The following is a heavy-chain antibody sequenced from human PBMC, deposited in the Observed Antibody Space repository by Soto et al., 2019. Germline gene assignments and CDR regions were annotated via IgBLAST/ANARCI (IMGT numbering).Heavy chain of an antibody. J-gene: IGHJ5*02. Sequence: PSETLSLTCAVSGYSISSGYYWGWIRQSPGTGLEWIGSISHRGTTYFNPSLKSRVTISLDTSKNQFSLKLSFVTAADTALYYCARDRARCTSSTCNNNYFDPWGQGALVT. D-gene: IGHD2-8*01. V-gene: IGHV4-38-2*02. CDR3: ARDRARCTSSTCNNNYFDP. CDR2: ISHRGTT. CDR1: GYSISSGYY.